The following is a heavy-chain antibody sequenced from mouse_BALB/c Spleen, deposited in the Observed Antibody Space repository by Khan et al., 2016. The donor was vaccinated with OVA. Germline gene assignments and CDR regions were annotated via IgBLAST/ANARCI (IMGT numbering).Heavy chain of an antibody. J-gene: IGHJ4*01. D-gene: IGHD3-3*01. CDR2: ITTYSGDT. Sequence: QVQLQQSGPELVRPGVSVKMSCKGSGYTFTDYGMHWVRQSPGKSLEWIGVITTYSGDTNYNQKFKGKATLTVDKSSSTAYMELASLTSEDSAIYYCARMTGRLDYWGQGTSVTVSA. V-gene: IGHV1S137*01. CDR1: GYTFTDYG. CDR3: ARMTGRLDY.